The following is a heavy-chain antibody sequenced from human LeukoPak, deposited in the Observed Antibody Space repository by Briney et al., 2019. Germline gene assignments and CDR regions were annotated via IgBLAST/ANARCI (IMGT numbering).Heavy chain of an antibody. CDR2: IYYSGST. V-gene: IGHV4-39*01. D-gene: IGHD1-26*01. CDR1: GDSVSSTNYY. Sequence: SETLSLTCTVSGDSVSSTNYYWDWIRQPPGKGLEWIGSIYYSGSTYYNPSLKSRVTISVDTSKNQFSLKLNSVTAADTAVYYCAKSGGYGLIDYWGQGTRVTVSS. CDR3: AKSGGYGLIDY. J-gene: IGHJ4*02.